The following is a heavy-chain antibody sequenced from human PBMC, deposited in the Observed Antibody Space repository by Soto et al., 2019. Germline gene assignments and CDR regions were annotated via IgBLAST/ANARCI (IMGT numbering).Heavy chain of an antibody. V-gene: IGHV1-69*04. CDR3: ARDGYSSGWSGKYYYYYMDV. D-gene: IGHD6-19*01. CDR2: IIPILGIA. Sequence: GASVKVSCKASGGTFSSYTISWVRQAPGQGLEWMGRIIPILGIANYAQKFQGRVTITADKSTSTAYMELSSLRSEDTAVYYCARDGYSSGWSGKYYYYYMDVCGKGTTVTVSS. J-gene: IGHJ6*03. CDR1: GGTFSSYT.